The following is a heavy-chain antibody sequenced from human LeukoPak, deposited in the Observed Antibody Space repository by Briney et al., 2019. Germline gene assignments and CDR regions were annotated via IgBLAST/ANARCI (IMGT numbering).Heavy chain of an antibody. D-gene: IGHD5-24*01. CDR3: ARVVLGRRWLQTSYYYGMDV. V-gene: IGHV1-69*13. CDR1: GGTFSSYA. J-gene: IGHJ6*02. CDR2: IIPIFGTA. Sequence: SVKVSCKASGGTFSSYAISWVRQAPGQGLEWMGGIIPIFGTANYAQKFQGRVTITADESTCTAYLELSSLTSEDTAVYYCARVVLGRRWLQTSYYYGMDVWGQGTTVTVSS.